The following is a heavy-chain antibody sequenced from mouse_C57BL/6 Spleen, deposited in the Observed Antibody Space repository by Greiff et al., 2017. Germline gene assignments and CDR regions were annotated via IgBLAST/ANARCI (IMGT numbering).Heavy chain of an antibody. D-gene: IGHD1-1*01. J-gene: IGHJ4*01. CDR1: GYTFTSYW. CDR2: IYPSDSET. Sequence: QVHVKQPGAELVRPGSSVKLSCKASGYTFTSYWMDWVKQRPGQGLEWIGNIYPSDSETHYNQKFKDKATLTVDKSSSTAYMQLSSLTSEDSAVYYCARDYYPHYYAMDYWGQGTSVTVSS. V-gene: IGHV1-61*01. CDR3: ARDYYPHYYAMDY.